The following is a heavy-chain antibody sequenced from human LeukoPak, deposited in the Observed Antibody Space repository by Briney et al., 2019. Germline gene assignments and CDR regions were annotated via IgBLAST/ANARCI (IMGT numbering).Heavy chain of an antibody. V-gene: IGHV1-46*01. CDR1: GYTFTNYY. CDR3: ARGDSSDFDY. CDR2: INPSGDST. D-gene: IGHD6-25*01. J-gene: IGHJ4*02. Sequence: ASGKVSCKASGYTFTNYYMHWVRQAPGQGLEGIGIINPSGDSTNCAQKFQGRVTMTRDTPTSIVYMELSSLRSEDTAVYYCARGDSSDFDYWGQGTLVTVS.